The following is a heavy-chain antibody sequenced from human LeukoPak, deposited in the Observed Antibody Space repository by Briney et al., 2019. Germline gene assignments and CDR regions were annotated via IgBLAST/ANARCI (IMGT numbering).Heavy chain of an antibody. V-gene: IGHV3-48*04. CDR1: GFTLSSYS. D-gene: IGHD2-21*02. CDR3: ARDRARYCGGDCYQYGMDV. J-gene: IGHJ6*02. CDR2: IDSSSRTI. Sequence: GGSLRLSCAASGFTLSSYSTNWVRQAPGKGLEWISFIDSSSRTIFYAESVKGRFTISRDNAKNSLFLQMNSLRAEDTAVYYCARDRARYCGGDCYQYGMDVWGQGTTVTVSS.